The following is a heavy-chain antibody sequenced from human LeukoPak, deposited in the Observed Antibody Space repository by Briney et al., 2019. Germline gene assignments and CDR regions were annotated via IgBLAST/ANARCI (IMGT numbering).Heavy chain of an antibody. J-gene: IGHJ6*02. CDR2: IRQDGSDK. CDR3: GRDIPYSGYGYYFYGMDV. D-gene: IGHD5-12*01. Sequence: GGSLRLSCAASGFTFSDYWMSWVRQAPGKGLEWVANIRQDGSDKYYVDSVKGRFTISRDNAKNSLYLQMNSLRAEDTAVYYCGRDIPYSGYGYYFYGMDVWGQGTTVTVSS. CDR1: GFTFSDYW. V-gene: IGHV3-7*01.